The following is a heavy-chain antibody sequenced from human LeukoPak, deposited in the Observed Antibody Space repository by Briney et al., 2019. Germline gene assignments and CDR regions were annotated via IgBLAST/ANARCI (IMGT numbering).Heavy chain of an antibody. D-gene: IGHD1-14*01. CDR1: GGTFSSYA. CDR3: ARAGMARINWFDP. V-gene: IGHV1-69*01. Sequence: SVKVSCKASGGTFSSYAISWVRQAPGQGLEWMGGIIPIFGTANYAQKFQGRVTTTADESTSTAYMELSSLRSEDTAVYYCARAGMARINWFDPWGQGTLVTVSS. J-gene: IGHJ5*02. CDR2: IIPIFGTA.